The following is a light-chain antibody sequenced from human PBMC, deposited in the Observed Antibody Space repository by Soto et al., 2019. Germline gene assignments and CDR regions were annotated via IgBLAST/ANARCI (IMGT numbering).Light chain of an antibody. J-gene: IGKJ1*01. CDR1: QSVSTY. CDR2: DAS. Sequence: EIVLTQSPATLSLSPGERATLSCRASQSVSTYLAWYQQKPGQAPRLLIYDASTRAAGIPARFSGSGSGTDFTITSSSLEPEDFAFYYCQQRGNWPLTFGQGTKVEIK. CDR3: QQRGNWPLT. V-gene: IGKV3-11*01.